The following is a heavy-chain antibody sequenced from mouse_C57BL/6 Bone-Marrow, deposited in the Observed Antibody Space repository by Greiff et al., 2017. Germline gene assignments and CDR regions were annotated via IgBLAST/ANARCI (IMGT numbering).Heavy chain of an antibody. J-gene: IGHJ2*01. CDR2: IYPRSGNT. CDR1: GYTFTSYG. D-gene: IGHD3-3*01. Sequence: VQLQESGAELARPGASVTLSCKASGYTFTSYGISWVKQRTGQGLEWIGEIYPRSGNTYYNEKFKGKATLTADKSSSTAYMELRSLTSEDSAVYFCARSRGWRNCGYWGQGTTLTVSS. V-gene: IGHV1-81*01. CDR3: ARSRGWRNCGY.